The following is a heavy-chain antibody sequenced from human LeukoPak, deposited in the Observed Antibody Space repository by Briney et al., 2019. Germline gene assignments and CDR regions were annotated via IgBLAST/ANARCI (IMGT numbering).Heavy chain of an antibody. D-gene: IGHD3-22*01. V-gene: IGHV4-34*01. CDR2: INHSGST. CDR3: ARGRGFSGYYYY. J-gene: IGHJ4*02. CDR1: GGSFSGYY. Sequence: SETLSPTCAVYGGSFSGYYWSWIRQPPGKGLEWIGEINHSGSTNYNPSLKSRVTISVDTSKNQFSLKLSSVTAADTAVYYCARGRGFSGYYYYWGQGTLVTVSS.